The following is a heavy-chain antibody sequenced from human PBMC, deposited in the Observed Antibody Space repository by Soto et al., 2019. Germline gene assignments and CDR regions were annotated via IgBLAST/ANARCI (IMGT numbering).Heavy chain of an antibody. CDR1: GFTFDDYA. J-gene: IGHJ6*02. D-gene: IGHD3-10*01. CDR3: AKALWFGERYYYYGMDV. CDR2: ISWNSGSI. V-gene: IGHV3-9*01. Sequence: EVQLVESGGGLVQPGRSLRLSCAASGFTFDDYAMHWVRQAPGKGLEWVSGISWNSGSIGYADSVKGRFTISRDNAKNSLYLQMNSLRAEDTALYYCAKALWFGERYYYYGMDVWGQGTTVTVSS.